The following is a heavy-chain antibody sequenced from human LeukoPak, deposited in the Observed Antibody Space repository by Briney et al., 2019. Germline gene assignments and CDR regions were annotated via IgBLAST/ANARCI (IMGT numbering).Heavy chain of an antibody. Sequence: SETLSLTCAVYGGSFSGYYWSWIRQPPGKGLEWTGEINHSGSTNYNPSLKSRVTISVDTSKNQFSLKLSSVTAADTAVYYCARALRFLEWFPNYYYYYGMDVWGQGTTVTVSS. CDR3: ARALRFLEWFPNYYYYYGMDV. CDR1: GGSFSGYY. J-gene: IGHJ6*02. D-gene: IGHD3-3*01. CDR2: INHSGST. V-gene: IGHV4-34*01.